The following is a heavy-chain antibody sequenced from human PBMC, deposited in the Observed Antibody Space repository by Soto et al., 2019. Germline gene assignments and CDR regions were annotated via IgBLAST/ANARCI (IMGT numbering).Heavy chain of an antibody. V-gene: IGHV1-8*01. Sequence: QVQLVQSGAEVKKPGASVKVSCKASGYTFTSYDINWVRQATGQGLEWMGWMNPNNGNAGYALKFQGRVTMTRNTSISTAYMELSSRRSEDKALYYCARGSRGVRFDPWGQGTLVTVSS. CDR2: MNPNNGNA. D-gene: IGHD3-10*01. CDR1: GYTFTSYD. J-gene: IGHJ5*02. CDR3: ARGSRGVRFDP.